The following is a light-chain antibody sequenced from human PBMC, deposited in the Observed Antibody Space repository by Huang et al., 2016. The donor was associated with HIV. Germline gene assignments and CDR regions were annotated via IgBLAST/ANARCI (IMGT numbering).Light chain of an antibody. CDR2: GAS. CDR3: QQYVTSPWT. Sequence: EIMLTQSPGTLSFSPGERTTLSCRASQSVSSNYLAWYQQKPGQAPRRLIYGASSRATCIPDRFSGSGSGTDFTLTISRLEPEDFAVYFCQQYVTSPWTFGQGTKVEIK. V-gene: IGKV3-20*01. J-gene: IGKJ1*01. CDR1: QSVSSNY.